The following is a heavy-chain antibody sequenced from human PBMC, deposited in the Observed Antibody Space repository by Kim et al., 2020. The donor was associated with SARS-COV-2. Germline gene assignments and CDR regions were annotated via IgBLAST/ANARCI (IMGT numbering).Heavy chain of an antibody. CDR3: ARSMSSWYLGDYYYYGMDV. J-gene: IGHJ6*02. Sequence: ASVKVSCKASGYTFTSYGISWVRQAPGQGLEWMGWISAYNGNTNYAQKLQGRVTMTTDTSTSTAYMELRSLRSDDTAVYYCARSMSSWYLGDYYYYGMDVWGQGTTVTVSS. CDR2: ISAYNGNT. CDR1: GYTFTSYG. V-gene: IGHV1-18*04. D-gene: IGHD6-13*01.